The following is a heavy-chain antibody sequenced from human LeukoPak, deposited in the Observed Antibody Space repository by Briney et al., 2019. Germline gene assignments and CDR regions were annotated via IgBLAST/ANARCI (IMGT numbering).Heavy chain of an antibody. Sequence: ASVKVSCKASGYSFTSHGISWVRQAPGQGLEWMGWISAYNGNTNYAQKLQGRVTMTTDTSTSTAYMELRSLRSDDTAVYYCARWDPYYYYMDVWGKGTTVTVSS. D-gene: IGHD1-26*01. CDR1: GYSFTSHG. J-gene: IGHJ6*03. CDR3: ARWDPYYYYMDV. CDR2: ISAYNGNT. V-gene: IGHV1-18*01.